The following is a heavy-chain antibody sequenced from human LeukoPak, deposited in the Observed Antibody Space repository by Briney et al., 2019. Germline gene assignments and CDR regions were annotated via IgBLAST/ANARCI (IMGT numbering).Heavy chain of an antibody. CDR3: ARGRYCSADICSGGDAFDI. J-gene: IGHJ4*02. D-gene: IGHD2-15*01. V-gene: IGHV4-31*03. CDR2: IYYSGST. CDR1: GGSISSGGYY. Sequence: SQTLSLTCTVSGGSISSGGYYWSWIRQHPGKGLEWIGYIYYSGSTYYNPSLKSRVTMSVDTSKNQFSLKLSSVTAADTAVYYCARGRYCSADICSGGDAFDIWGQGTLVAVSS.